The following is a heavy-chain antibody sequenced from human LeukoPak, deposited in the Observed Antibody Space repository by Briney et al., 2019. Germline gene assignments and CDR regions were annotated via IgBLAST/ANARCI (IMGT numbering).Heavy chain of an antibody. CDR3: ARHRVVFAGSLGSYYGSGSYKEYYFDY. CDR2: IYPGDSDT. Sequence: GESLKISCKGSGYSFTSYWIGWVRQMPGKGLEWMGIIYPGDSDTRYSPSFQGQVTISADKSISTAYLQWSSLKASDTAMYYCARHRVVFAGSLGSYYGSGSYKEYYFDYWGQGTLVTVSS. J-gene: IGHJ4*02. CDR1: GYSFTSYW. V-gene: IGHV5-51*01. D-gene: IGHD3-10*01.